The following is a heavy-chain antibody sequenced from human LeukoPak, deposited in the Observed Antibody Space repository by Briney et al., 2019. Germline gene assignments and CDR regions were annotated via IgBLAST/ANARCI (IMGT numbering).Heavy chain of an antibody. CDR1: GFTVSSNY. V-gene: IGHV3-53*01. CDR2: IYSGGST. CDR3: ANLQAVGLGEQDDY. D-gene: IGHD1/OR15-1a*01. J-gene: IGHJ4*02. Sequence: GGSLRLSCAASGFTVSSNYMSWVRQAPGKGLEWVSVIYSGGSTYYADSVKGRFTISRDNYKNTLYLQMNSLRAEDTAVYYCANLQAVGLGEQDDYWGQGTLVTVSS.